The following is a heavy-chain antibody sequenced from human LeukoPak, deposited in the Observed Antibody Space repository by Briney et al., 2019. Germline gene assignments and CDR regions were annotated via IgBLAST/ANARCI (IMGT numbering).Heavy chain of an antibody. Sequence: GGSLRLSCAASGFIFSDYYMTWIRQAPGKGLEWLSYISSGGNIIYYADSLKGRITLSRDNAKNSLYLQMNSLRADDTAVYFCARVTLPFSSSWYAIDYWGQGTLVTVSS. CDR2: ISSGGNII. D-gene: IGHD6-13*01. J-gene: IGHJ4*02. CDR3: ARVTLPFSSSWYAIDY. V-gene: IGHV3-11*04. CDR1: GFIFSDYY.